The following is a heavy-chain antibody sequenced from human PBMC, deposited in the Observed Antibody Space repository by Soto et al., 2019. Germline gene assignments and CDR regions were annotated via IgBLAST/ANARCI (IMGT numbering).Heavy chain of an antibody. J-gene: IGHJ5*02. CDR1: GFTFSASA. V-gene: IGHV3-73*02. Sequence: EVQLVESGGGLVQPGGSLKLSCAASGFTFSASAIHWVRQASGKGLEWVGRIRSKANSYATAYAASVQGRFTISRDDSKSTASLQMHSLKTAGPAVYYCTHTPSPGPWGRGTLVTVSS. CDR2: IRSKANSYAT. CDR3: THTPSPGP.